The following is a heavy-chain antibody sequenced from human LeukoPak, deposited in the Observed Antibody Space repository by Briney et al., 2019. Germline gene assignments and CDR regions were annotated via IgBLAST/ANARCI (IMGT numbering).Heavy chain of an antibody. CDR3: ARDYSAASNFWGGYRRPYFDY. CDR1: GYTFTSYG. J-gene: IGHJ4*02. Sequence: ASVKVSCKASGYTFTSYGISWVRQAPGQGLEWMGWISAYNGNTNYAQKLQGRVTMTTDTSTSTAYMELRSLRSDDTAVYYCARDYSAASNFWGGYRRPYFDYWGQGTLVTVSS. D-gene: IGHD3-3*01. V-gene: IGHV1-18*01. CDR2: ISAYNGNT.